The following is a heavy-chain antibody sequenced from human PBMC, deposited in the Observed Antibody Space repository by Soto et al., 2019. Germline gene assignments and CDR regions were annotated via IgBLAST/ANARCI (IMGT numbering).Heavy chain of an antibody. CDR1: GYTFTSYG. CDR2: ISAYNGNT. Sequence: GASVKVSCKASGYTFTSYGISWVRQAPGQGLEWMGWISAYNGNTNYAQKLQGRVTMTTDTSTSTAYMELRSLRSDDTAVYYCATDLARSAGRPPGPPASGGYWGQGTLVTVSS. J-gene: IGHJ4*02. V-gene: IGHV1-18*01. CDR3: ATDLARSAGRPPGPPASGGY. D-gene: IGHD2-15*01.